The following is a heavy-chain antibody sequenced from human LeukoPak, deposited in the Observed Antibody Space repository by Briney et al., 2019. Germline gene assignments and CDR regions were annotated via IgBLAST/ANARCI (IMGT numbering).Heavy chain of an antibody. CDR2: ISGSGGST. CDR3: TTGIAGVSAVWGY. J-gene: IGHJ4*02. V-gene: IGHV3-23*01. Sequence: PGGSLRLSCAASGFTFSSYAMSWVRQAPGKGLEWVSAISGSGGSTYYADSVKGRFTISRDNSKNTLYLQMNSLRAEDTAVYYCTTGIAGVSAVWGYWGQGTLVTVSS. D-gene: IGHD6-13*01. CDR1: GFTFSSYA.